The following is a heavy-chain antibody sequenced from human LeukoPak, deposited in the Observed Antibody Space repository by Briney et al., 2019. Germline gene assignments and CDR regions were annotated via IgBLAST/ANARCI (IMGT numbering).Heavy chain of an antibody. CDR2: ISSSRSYI. Sequence: KPGGSLRLSCAASGFTFSSYSMNWGRQAPGEGLGWVSSISSSRSYIYYADSVKGGFTISRDNAKNSLYLQMNSLRAEDTAVYHCGGFGYEAAVDLWGQGTLVSVSS. J-gene: IGHJ4*02. V-gene: IGHV3-21*01. D-gene: IGHD6-13*01. CDR3: GGFGYEAAVDL. CDR1: GFTFSSYS.